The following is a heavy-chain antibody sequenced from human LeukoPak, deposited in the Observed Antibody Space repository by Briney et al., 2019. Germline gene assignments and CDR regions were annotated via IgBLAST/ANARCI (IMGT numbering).Heavy chain of an antibody. CDR2: ITSDGGIT. J-gene: IGHJ4*02. Sequence: GGSLRLSCAASGFTFSAYAMHWVRQAPGKGLEYVSSITSDGGITYYANSVKGRFTISRDNSRNTLYLQMGSLRAEDMAVYYCARDLTGTGDYWGQGTLVTVS. D-gene: IGHD1-20*01. CDR3: ARDLTGTGDY. CDR1: GFTFSAYA. V-gene: IGHV3-64*01.